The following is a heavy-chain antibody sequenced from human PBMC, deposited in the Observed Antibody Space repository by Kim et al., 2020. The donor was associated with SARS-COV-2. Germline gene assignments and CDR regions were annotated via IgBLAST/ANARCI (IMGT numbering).Heavy chain of an antibody. D-gene: IGHD3-10*01. CDR3: ARGWGIWFGATTFDY. CDR1: GGSFSGYY. Sequence: SETLSLTCAVYGGSFSGYYWSWIRQPPGKGLEWIGEINHSGSTNYNPSLKSRVTITVDTSKNQLSLKLSSVTAADTPVYYCARGWGIWFGATTFDYWGQGTLVTVSS. J-gene: IGHJ4*02. V-gene: IGHV4-34*01. CDR2: INHSGST.